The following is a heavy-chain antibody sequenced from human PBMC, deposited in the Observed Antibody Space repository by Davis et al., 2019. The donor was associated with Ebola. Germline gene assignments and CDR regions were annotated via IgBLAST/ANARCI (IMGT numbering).Heavy chain of an antibody. Sequence: ASVKVSFMASGYTFISYGISWVRQAPGLGLEGMGWISAFKGKTNYAEKLKGRVTMTTDTSTRTVYMELRRLRSDDTAVYYVAILPESSWVDGMDVWGQGTTVTVSS. V-gene: IGHV1-18*04. CDR3: AILPESSWVDGMDV. D-gene: IGHD5-12*01. CDR2: ISAFKGKT. J-gene: IGHJ6*02. CDR1: GYTFISYG.